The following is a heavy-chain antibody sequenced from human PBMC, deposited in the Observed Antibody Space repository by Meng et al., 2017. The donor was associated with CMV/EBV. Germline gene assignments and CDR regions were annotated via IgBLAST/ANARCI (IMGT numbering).Heavy chain of an antibody. V-gene: IGHV4-38-2*02. D-gene: IGHD6-6*01. CDR1: GYSISSGYY. J-gene: IGHJ5*02. CDR2: IYYSGST. CDR3: ARPQETLKYSSSSVWFDP. Sequence: GSLRLSCTVSGYSISSGYYWGWIRQPPGKGLEWIGSIYYSGSTYYNPSLKSRVTISVDTSKNQFSLKLSSVTAADTAVYYCARPQETLKYSSSSVWFDPRGQGTLVTVSS.